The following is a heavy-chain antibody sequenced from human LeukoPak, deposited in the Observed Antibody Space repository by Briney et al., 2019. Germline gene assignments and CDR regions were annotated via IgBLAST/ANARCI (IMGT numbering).Heavy chain of an antibody. V-gene: IGHV3-21*01. D-gene: IGHD3-10*02. CDR3: AELGITMIGGV. Sequence: GSLRLSCAASGFTFSSYSMNWVRQAPGKGLEWVSCISSSSGYIYYADSVKGRFTISRDNAKNSLYLQMNSLSAEDTAVYYCAELGITMIGGVWGKGTTVTISS. CDR1: GFTFSSYS. J-gene: IGHJ6*04. CDR2: ISSSSGYI.